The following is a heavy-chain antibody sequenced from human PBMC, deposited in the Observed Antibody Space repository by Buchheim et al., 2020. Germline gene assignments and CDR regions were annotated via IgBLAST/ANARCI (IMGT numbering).Heavy chain of an antibody. CDR1: GFTVSSNY. D-gene: IGHD3-3*01. J-gene: IGHJ4*02. Sequence: EVQLVESGGGLVQPGGSLRLSCAASGFTVSSNYMSWVRQAPGKGLEWVSVIYSGGSTYYADSVKGRFTISRDNSKNTLYLQMNSLRAEDTAVYYCAKDHKAFYYDFWSGTDYFDYWGQGTL. CDR3: AKDHKAFYYDFWSGTDYFDY. CDR2: IYSGGST. V-gene: IGHV3-66*01.